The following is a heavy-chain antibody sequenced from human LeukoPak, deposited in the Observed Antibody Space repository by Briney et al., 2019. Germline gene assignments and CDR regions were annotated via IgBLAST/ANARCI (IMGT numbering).Heavy chain of an antibody. Sequence: GGSLRLSCAASGFTFSNFAMHWVRHTPEKGLEWVSGISWNSGSVVYMDSVKGRFTISRDNAKNSLYLQMNSLRPEDTALYYCAKGRSGITMMVGNWFDPWGQGTLVTVSS. D-gene: IGHD3-22*01. CDR3: AKGRSGITMMVGNWFDP. CDR1: GFTFSNFA. CDR2: ISWNSGSV. J-gene: IGHJ5*02. V-gene: IGHV3-9*01.